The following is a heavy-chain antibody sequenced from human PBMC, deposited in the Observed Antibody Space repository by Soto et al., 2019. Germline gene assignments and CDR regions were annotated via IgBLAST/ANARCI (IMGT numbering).Heavy chain of an antibody. V-gene: IGHV3-23*01. CDR2: ISGSGGST. D-gene: IGHD4-17*01. CDR3: AKARGGPNDYGDYVGYYYYMDV. Sequence: GGSLRLSCAASGFTFSSYAMSWVRQAPGKGLEWVSAISGSGGSTYYADSVKGRFTISRDNSKNTLYLQMNSLRAEDTAVYYCAKARGGPNDYGDYVGYYYYMDVWGKGTTVTVSS. J-gene: IGHJ6*03. CDR1: GFTFSSYA.